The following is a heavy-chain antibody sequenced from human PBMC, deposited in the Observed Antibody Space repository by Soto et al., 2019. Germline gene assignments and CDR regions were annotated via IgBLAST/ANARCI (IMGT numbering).Heavy chain of an antibody. CDR1: GFTFSSYG. V-gene: IGHV3-33*01. CDR3: ARRYCSGGSCFSDAFDI. Sequence: GGSLRLSCAASGFTFSSYGMHWVRQAPGKGLEWVAVIWYDGSNKYYADSVKGRFTISRDNSKNTLYLQMNSLRAEDTAVYYCARRYCSGGSCFSDAFDIWGQGTMVTVSS. D-gene: IGHD2-15*01. J-gene: IGHJ3*02. CDR2: IWYDGSNK.